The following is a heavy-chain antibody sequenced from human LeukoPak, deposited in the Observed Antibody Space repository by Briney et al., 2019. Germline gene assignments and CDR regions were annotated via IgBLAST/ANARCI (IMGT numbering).Heavy chain of an antibody. CDR1: GFTFTNYV. Sequence: GGSLRLSCAASGFTFTNYVMSWVRQAPGKGLEWVSAISDDGRSTYYADSVKGRFTISRDNSKNTLYLQMNNLRAEDTAFYYCAKRVPYSSSSVYFDCWGQGTLVTVPS. V-gene: IGHV3-23*01. CDR3: AKRVPYSSSSVYFDC. J-gene: IGHJ4*02. CDR2: ISDDGRST. D-gene: IGHD6-6*01.